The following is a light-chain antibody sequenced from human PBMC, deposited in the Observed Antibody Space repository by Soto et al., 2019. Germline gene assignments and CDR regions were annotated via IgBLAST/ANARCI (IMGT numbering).Light chain of an antibody. CDR3: QQYHDWPPLT. CDR2: SAS. CDR1: QSISSN. V-gene: IGKV3-15*01. Sequence: EIVMTQSPATLSVSPGQRVTLSCRASQSISSNLAWYQQKPGQPPRLLFYSASARATGTSARFSASGSGTEFSLTTSSLQSEDVAIYYCQQYHDWPPLTFGGGTKIQIK. J-gene: IGKJ4*01.